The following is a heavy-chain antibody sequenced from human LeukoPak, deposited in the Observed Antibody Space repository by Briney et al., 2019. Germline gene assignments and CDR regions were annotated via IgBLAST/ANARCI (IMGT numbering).Heavy chain of an antibody. Sequence: GGSLRLSCAVSGITLSNYGMTWVRQAPGKGLEWVAGISDTGGRTNYADSEKGRFTISRDNPKNTLYLQMNSLRAEDTAVYFCAKRGVVIRVILVGFHKEAYYFDSWGQGALVTVSS. J-gene: IGHJ4*02. CDR1: GITLSNYG. V-gene: IGHV3-23*01. CDR2: ISDTGGRT. CDR3: AKRGVVIRVILVGFHKEAYYFDS. D-gene: IGHD3-22*01.